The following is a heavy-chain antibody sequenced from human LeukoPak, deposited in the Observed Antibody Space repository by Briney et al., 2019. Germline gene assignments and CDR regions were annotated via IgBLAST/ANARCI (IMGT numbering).Heavy chain of an antibody. CDR3: AREVIAAGGY. D-gene: IGHD2-21*01. Sequence: GGSLRLSCAASGFTVSSDYMSWVRQAPGKGLEWVSVIYSGGSTYYPDSVKGRFTISRDNSKNTLYLQMSSLRAEDTAVYYCAREVIAAGGYWGQGTLVTVSS. CDR2: IYSGGST. CDR1: GFTVSSDY. V-gene: IGHV3-66*02. J-gene: IGHJ4*02.